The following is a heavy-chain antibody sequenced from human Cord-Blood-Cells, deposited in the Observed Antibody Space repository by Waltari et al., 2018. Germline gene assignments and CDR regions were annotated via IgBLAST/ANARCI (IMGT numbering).Heavy chain of an antibody. CDR3: ARGPRDYGGKGRFDY. Sequence: QVQLQPWGAGLLKPSETLSLTCAVYGGSFSGYYWRWIRQPPGKGLEWIGEINHSGSTNYNPSLKSRVTISVDTSKNQFSLKLSSVTAADTAVYYCARGPRDYGGKGRFDYWGQGTLVTVSS. D-gene: IGHD4-17*01. J-gene: IGHJ4*02. CDR1: GGSFSGYY. V-gene: IGHV4-34*01. CDR2: INHSGST.